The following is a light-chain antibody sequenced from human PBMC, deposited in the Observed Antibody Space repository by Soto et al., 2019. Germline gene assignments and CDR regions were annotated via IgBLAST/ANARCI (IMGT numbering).Light chain of an antibody. CDR3: MQGTHWPPSP. CDR2: KVS. J-gene: IGKJ1*01. Sequence: DVVMTQSPLFLPVTLGQPASISCRSSRSLVYSYGNAYLNWFQQRPGQSPRRLIHKVSKRDSGVPARFSGSGSGIDFTLKISSVEAEDVGVYYCMQGTHWPPSPFGQGTKVEI. CDR1: RSLVYSYGNAY. V-gene: IGKV2-30*01.